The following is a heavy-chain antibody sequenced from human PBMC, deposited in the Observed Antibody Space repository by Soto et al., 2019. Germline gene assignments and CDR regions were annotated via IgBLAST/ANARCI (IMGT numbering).Heavy chain of an antibody. V-gene: IGHV1-58*01. CDR1: GFTFTSSA. Sequence: GASVKVSCKASGFTFTSSAVQWVRQARGQRLEWIGWIVVGSGNTNYAQKFQERVTITRDMSTSTAYMELSSLRSEDTAVYYCAADPYYDFWSGYPPDGMDVWGQGTTVTVSS. CDR2: IVVGSGNT. J-gene: IGHJ6*02. CDR3: AADPYYDFWSGYPPDGMDV. D-gene: IGHD3-3*01.